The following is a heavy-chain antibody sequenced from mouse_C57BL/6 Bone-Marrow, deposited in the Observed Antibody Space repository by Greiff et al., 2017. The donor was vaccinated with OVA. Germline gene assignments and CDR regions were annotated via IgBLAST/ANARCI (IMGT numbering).Heavy chain of an antibody. V-gene: IGHV14-4*01. D-gene: IGHD1-1*01. J-gene: IGHJ1*03. CDR1: GFNIKDDY. CDR3: TTPYYGSSYWYFDV. CDR2: IDPENGDT. Sequence: EVQRVESGAELVRPGASVKLSCTASGFNIKDDYMHWVKQRPEQGLEWIGWIDPENGDTEYASKFQGKATITADTSSNTAYLQLSSLTSEDTAVYYCTTPYYGSSYWYFDVWGTGTTVTVSS.